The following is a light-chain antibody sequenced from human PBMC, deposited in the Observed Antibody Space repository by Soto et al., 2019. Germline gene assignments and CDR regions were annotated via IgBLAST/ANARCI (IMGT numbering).Light chain of an antibody. V-gene: IGLV2-14*03. CDR1: SSDIGGYNY. CDR2: DVS. CDR3: SSYGASRTL. J-gene: IGLJ2*01. Sequence: QSVLTQPASVSGSPGQSITIPCTGTSSDIGGYNYVSWYQQHPGKAPKLMIFDVSYRPSGISDRFSGSKSGNTASLTISGLQPEDEADYYCSSYGASRTLFGGGTELTVL.